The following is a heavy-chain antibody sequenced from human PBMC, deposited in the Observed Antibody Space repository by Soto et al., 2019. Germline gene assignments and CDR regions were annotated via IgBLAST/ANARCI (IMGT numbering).Heavy chain of an antibody. CDR2: IYFSGST. Sequence: QVQLQESGPGPVKPSETLSLTCSVSGDSISSYYWSWIRQPPGKGLQWIGYIYFSGSTNYNPSLKSRVTISVDTSKNQFSLKLTSVTAADTAVYYCARNPIASRPYYYYMDVLVKGTTVTVSS. V-gene: IGHV4-59*01. J-gene: IGHJ6*03. CDR1: GDSISSYY. D-gene: IGHD6-6*01. CDR3: ARNPIASRPYYYYMDV.